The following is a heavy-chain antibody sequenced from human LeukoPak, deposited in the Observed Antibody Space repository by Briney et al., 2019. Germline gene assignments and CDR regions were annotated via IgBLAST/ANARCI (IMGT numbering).Heavy chain of an antibody. CDR3: ARGPVRLARPYDY. CDR2: INHTGST. CDR1: RRSLSGAY. D-gene: IGHD3-9*01. Sequence: KPSETLSLTCTVQRRSLSGAYWTWIRQPPGKGLEWIGEINHTGSTNYNPSFKSRVTMSADTPKNQLSLNLTSVTAADTAVYYCARGPVRLARPYDYWGQGTLVTVSS. J-gene: IGHJ4*02. V-gene: IGHV4-34*01.